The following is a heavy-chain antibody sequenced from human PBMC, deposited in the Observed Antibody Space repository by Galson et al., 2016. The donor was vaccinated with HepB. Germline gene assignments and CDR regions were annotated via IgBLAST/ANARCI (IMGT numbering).Heavy chain of an antibody. CDR3: AGDRRYCSGASCYYYFDY. D-gene: IGHD2-15*01. J-gene: IGHJ4*02. V-gene: IGHV1-46*01. CDR1: GYTFTSYY. Sequence: SVKVSCKASGYTFTSYYIYWVRQAPGQGLEWMGIMHSSGGSTSYAQKFQGRSTMTRDTSTSTVYMELSSLRSEDSAVYYCAGDRRYCSGASCYYYFDYWGQGTLVTVSS. CDR2: MHSSGGST.